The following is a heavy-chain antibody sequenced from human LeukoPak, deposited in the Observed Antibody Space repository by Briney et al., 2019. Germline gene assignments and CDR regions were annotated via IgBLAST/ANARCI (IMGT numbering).Heavy chain of an antibody. Sequence: ASVKVSCKVSGYTLTELSMHWVRQAPGKGLEWMGGFDPEDGETIYAQKFQGRVTMTEDTSTDTAYMELSSLRSEDTAVYYCATRGLGSYSLRDAFDIWGQGTMVTVSS. D-gene: IGHD1-26*01. CDR3: ATRGLGSYSLRDAFDI. J-gene: IGHJ3*02. CDR2: FDPEDGET. V-gene: IGHV1-24*01. CDR1: GYTLTELS.